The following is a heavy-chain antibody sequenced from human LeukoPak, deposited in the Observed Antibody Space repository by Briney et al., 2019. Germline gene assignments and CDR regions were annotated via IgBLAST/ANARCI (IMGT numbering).Heavy chain of an antibody. D-gene: IGHD2-15*01. CDR2: ISSSSSYI. CDR1: GFTFSSYS. CDR3: ARDHVVDGLVSDY. Sequence: GGSLSLSCAASGFTFSSYSMNWVRQAPGKGLEWVSSISSSSSYIYYADSVKGRFTISRDNAKNSLYLQMDSLRVEDTGLYYCARDHVVDGLVSDYWGQGALVTVSS. V-gene: IGHV3-21*01. J-gene: IGHJ4*02.